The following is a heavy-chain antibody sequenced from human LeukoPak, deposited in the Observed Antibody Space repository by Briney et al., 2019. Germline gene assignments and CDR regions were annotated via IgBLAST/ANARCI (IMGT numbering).Heavy chain of an antibody. J-gene: IGHJ4*02. CDR1: GFTFSSYE. CDR3: ARADGYNYGY. D-gene: IGHD5-24*01. V-gene: IGHV3-48*03. Sequence: GGSLRLSRAASGFTFSSYEMNWVRQAPGKGLEWVSYISSSGSTIYYADSVKGRFTISRDNAKNSLYLQMNSLRAEDTAVYYCARADGYNYGYWGQGTLVTVSS. CDR2: ISSSGSTI.